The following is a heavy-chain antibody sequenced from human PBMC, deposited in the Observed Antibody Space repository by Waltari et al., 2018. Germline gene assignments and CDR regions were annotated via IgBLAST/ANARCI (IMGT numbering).Heavy chain of an antibody. D-gene: IGHD2-21*01. V-gene: IGHV4-34*01. CDR2: INHSGST. CDR3: ASQGGDGLGY. J-gene: IGHJ4*02. CDR1: GGSFSGYY. Sequence: QVQLPQWGAGLLKPSETLSLTCAVYGGSFSGYYWSWVRQPPGKGLEWIGEINHSGSTNYNPSLKRRVTISVDTSKNQFSLKLSSVTAADTAVYYCASQGGDGLGYWGQGTLVTVSS.